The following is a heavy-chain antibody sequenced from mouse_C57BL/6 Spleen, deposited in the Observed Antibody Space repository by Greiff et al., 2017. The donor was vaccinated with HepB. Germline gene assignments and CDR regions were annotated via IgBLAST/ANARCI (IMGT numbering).Heavy chain of an antibody. J-gene: IGHJ2*01. CDR1: GFTFSSYT. CDR3: ARHPQSLYYFDY. CDR2: ISGGGGNT. V-gene: IGHV5-9*01. Sequence: EVHLVESGGGLVKPGGSLKLSCAASGFTFSSYTMSWVRQTPEKRLEWVATISGGGGNTYYPDSVKGRFTISRDNAKNTLYLQMSSLRSEDTALYYCARHPQSLYYFDYWGQGTTLTVSS. D-gene: IGHD6-1*01.